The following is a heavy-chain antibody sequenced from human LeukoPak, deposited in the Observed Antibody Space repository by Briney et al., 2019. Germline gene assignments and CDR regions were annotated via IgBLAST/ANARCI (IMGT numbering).Heavy chain of an antibody. D-gene: IGHD2-2*02. J-gene: IGHJ5*02. CDR1: GYTFTGYY. CDR3: ARVTGGRYCSTTSCYMRGWFDP. CDR2: IIPVFGTS. V-gene: IGHV1-69*13. Sequence: SVKVSCKASGYTFTGYYIHWVRQAPGQGLEWMGGIIPVFGTSNYAQKFQGRVTITADESTRTAYMELSSLRSEDTAVYYCARVTGGRYCSTTSCYMRGWFDPWGQGTLVTVSS.